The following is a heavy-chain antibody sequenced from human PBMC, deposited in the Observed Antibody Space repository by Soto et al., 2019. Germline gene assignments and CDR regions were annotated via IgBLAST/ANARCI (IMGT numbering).Heavy chain of an antibody. D-gene: IGHD3-9*01. Sequence: ASVKICCKASGYTFTSYGISWVRQAPGQGLEWMGWISAYNGNTNYAQKLQGRVTMTTDTSTSTAYMELRSLRSDDTAVYYCARDGDYDILNYYYYYGMDVWGQGTTVTVSS. J-gene: IGHJ6*02. CDR2: ISAYNGNT. CDR3: ARDGDYDILNYYYYYGMDV. V-gene: IGHV1-18*01. CDR1: GYTFTSYG.